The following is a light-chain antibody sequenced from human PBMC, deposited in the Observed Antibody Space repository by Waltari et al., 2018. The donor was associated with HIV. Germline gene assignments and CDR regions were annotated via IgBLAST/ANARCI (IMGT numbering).Light chain of an antibody. J-gene: IGLJ1*01. CDR1: SSDVGGYNY. Sequence: QSALTQPASVSGSRGQSITISCTGTSSDVGGYNYVSRYQQHPGKAPKLRIYDVTNRPAGVSNRCSGSKSGNTASLTISGLQAEDEADYYCSSYTSNSRVFGTGTKVTVL. V-gene: IGLV2-14*03. CDR3: SSYTSNSRV. CDR2: DVT.